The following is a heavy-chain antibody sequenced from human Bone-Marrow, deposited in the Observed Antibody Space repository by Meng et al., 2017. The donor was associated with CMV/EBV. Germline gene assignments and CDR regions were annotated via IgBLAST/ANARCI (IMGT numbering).Heavy chain of an antibody. V-gene: IGHV3-23*03. D-gene: IGHD2-15*01. CDR1: GFTFSDYY. Sequence: GGSLRLSCAASGFTFSDYYMSWIRQAPGKGLEWVSVIYTGGSSTYYADSVKGRFTISRDNSKNTVYLRMNSLRADDTAVYFCATGGWYFEYWGQGPLVTVSS. CDR3: ATGGWYFEY. CDR2: IYTGGSST. J-gene: IGHJ4*02.